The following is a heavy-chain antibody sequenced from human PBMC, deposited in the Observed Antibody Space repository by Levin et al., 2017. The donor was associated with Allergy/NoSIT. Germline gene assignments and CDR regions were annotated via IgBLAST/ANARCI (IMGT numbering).Heavy chain of an antibody. CDR1: GFTFNNYA. CDR3: AKEDWTDCSGGSCYFDY. J-gene: IGHJ4*02. CDR2: ISDSAGSA. V-gene: IGHV3-23*01. Sequence: SGGSLRLSCAASGFTFNNYAMNWVRQAPGKGLEWVSSISDSAGSAFYAGSVRGRFTISRDNSKNTLYLQMNSLRAEDTAVYYCAKEDWTDCSGGSCYFDYWGQGALVTVSS. D-gene: IGHD2-15*01.